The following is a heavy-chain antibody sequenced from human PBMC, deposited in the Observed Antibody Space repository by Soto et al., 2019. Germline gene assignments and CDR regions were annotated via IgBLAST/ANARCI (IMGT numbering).Heavy chain of an antibody. V-gene: IGHV3-66*01. D-gene: IGHD3-16*01. CDR3: ARDLWVP. J-gene: IGHJ6*02. CDR1: GFTVNSDY. CDR2: IYSGGAT. Sequence: GGSLRLSCAASGFTVNSDYMTWVRQAPGKGLEWLSSIYSGGATYYADFVTGRFTISRDNSKNTLLLQMNNLRVDDTAVYYCARDLWVPWGQGTTVTVSS.